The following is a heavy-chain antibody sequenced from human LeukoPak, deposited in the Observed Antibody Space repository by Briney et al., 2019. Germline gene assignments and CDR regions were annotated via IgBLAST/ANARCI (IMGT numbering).Heavy chain of an antibody. J-gene: IGHJ3*02. V-gene: IGHV3-23*01. CDR3: AVYYGSVMGAFDI. CDR2: ISGSGGST. D-gene: IGHD3-10*01. Sequence: DPGGSLRLSCAASRFTFSSYAMSWVRQAPGKGLEWVSAISGSGGSTYYADSVKGRFTISRDNSKNTLYLQMNSLRAEDTAVYYCAVYYGSVMGAFDIWGQGTMVTVSS. CDR1: RFTFSSYA.